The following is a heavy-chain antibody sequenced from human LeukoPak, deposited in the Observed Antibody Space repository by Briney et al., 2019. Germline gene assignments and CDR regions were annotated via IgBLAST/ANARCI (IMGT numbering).Heavy chain of an antibody. Sequence: GGSLRLFCAASGFTFSSYGMSWVRQAPGKGLEWVPAISGSGGSTFCADSVKGRFTISRDNYKNPLYLQMNSLRAEDTAVYYCAKDLRTQYRFLDAFDIWGQGTMVTVSS. CDR2: ISGSGGST. V-gene: IGHV3-23*01. CDR1: GFTFSSYG. D-gene: IGHD2-21*01. J-gene: IGHJ3*02. CDR3: AKDLRTQYRFLDAFDI.